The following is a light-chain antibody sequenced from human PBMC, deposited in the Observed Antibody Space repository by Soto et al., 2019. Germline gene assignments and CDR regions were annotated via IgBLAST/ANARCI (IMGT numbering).Light chain of an antibody. CDR1: QSVSSSY. Sequence: EIVLTQSPGTLSLSPGERATLSCSASQSVSSSYLAWYQQKPGQAPRLLIYGASSRATGIPDRFSGSGSGTDFTLTVTRLEPEDFAVYYCHQYASSSYTFGQGTKLEIK. V-gene: IGKV3-20*01. CDR2: GAS. CDR3: HQYASSSYT. J-gene: IGKJ2*01.